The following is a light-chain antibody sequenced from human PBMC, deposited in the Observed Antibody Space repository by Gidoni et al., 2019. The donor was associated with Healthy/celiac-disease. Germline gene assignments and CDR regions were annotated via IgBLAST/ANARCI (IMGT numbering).Light chain of an antibody. Sequence: SVGDRVTITCRASQSISSYLNWYQQKPGKAPKLLIYAASSLQSGVPSRFSGSGSGTAFTLTISSLQPEDFATYYCQQSYSTPLTFGGGTKVEIK. CDR2: AAS. CDR3: QQSYSTPLT. CDR1: QSISSY. J-gene: IGKJ4*01. V-gene: IGKV1-39*01.